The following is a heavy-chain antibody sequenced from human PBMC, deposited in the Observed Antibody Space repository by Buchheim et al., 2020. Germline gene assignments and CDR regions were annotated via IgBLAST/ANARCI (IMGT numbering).Heavy chain of an antibody. Sequence: QVQLQESGPGLVKPSGTLSLTCAVSGGSISNSNWWTWVRQSPGKGLEWIGEINHSGSTNYNPSLKSRIALSVDKSKNQFSLKLTSVTAADTAVYLCVRGPRGNSYYYYYGMDVWGQG. CDR1: GGSISNSNW. CDR3: VRGPRGNSYYYYYGMDV. CDR2: INHSGST. J-gene: IGHJ6*02. D-gene: IGHD4-23*01. V-gene: IGHV4-4*02.